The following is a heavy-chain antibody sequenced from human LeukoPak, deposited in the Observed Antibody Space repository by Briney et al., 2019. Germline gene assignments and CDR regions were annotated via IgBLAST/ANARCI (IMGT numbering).Heavy chain of an antibody. CDR2: ISAYNGNT. Sequence: ASVKVSCKASGYTFTSYGISWVRQAPGRGLEWMGWISAYNGNTNYAQKPQGRVTMTTDTSTSTAYMELRSLRSDDTAVYYCARDPICSSTSCYTGRCYYYYMDVWGKGTTVTVSS. CDR3: ARDPICSSTSCYTGRCYYYYMDV. D-gene: IGHD2-2*02. J-gene: IGHJ6*03. CDR1: GYTFTSYG. V-gene: IGHV1-18*01.